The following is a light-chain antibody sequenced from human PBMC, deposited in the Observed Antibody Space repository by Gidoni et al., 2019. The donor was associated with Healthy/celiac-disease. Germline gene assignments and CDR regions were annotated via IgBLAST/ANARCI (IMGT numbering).Light chain of an antibody. CDR2: AAS. J-gene: IGKJ4*01. CDR3: QQSYSTLT. V-gene: IGKV1-39*01. CDR1: PSISSY. Sequence: DIQMTQSPSSLSASVGDRVTITCRASPSISSYLNWYQQKPGKAPKLLIYAASSLQSGVPSRFSGSGSGTDFTLTISSLQPEDFATYYCQQSYSTLTFXGXTKVEIK.